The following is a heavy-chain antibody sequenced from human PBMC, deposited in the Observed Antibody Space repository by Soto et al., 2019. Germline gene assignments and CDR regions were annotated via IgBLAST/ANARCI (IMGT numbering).Heavy chain of an antibody. Sequence: EVQLLESGGGLVQRGGSLRLSCAASGFTFSNYAMTWVRQAPGKGLEWVSLISSTGSSTYYADSVKGRFTISRDNSKNTLSLQINSLRAEDTAVYYCPKSLRTAAFDYWGQGALVTVFS. CDR2: ISSTGSST. D-gene: IGHD1-1*01. J-gene: IGHJ4*02. CDR1: GFTFSNYA. CDR3: PKSLRTAAFDY. V-gene: IGHV3-23*01.